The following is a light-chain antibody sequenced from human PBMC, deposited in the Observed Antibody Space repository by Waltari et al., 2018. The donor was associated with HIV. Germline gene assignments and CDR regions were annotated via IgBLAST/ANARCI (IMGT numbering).Light chain of an antibody. Sequence: EIMLTQSPVTLSLSPGERATLSSRASQSVATYLGWFQQKPGQAPRLLIYDTSNRATGIPDRFSGSGSGTDFTLTISSLEPEDFGVYYCQQRSIPITFGQGTRLEI. CDR1: QSVATY. CDR2: DTS. CDR3: QQRSIPIT. V-gene: IGKV3-11*01. J-gene: IGKJ5*01.